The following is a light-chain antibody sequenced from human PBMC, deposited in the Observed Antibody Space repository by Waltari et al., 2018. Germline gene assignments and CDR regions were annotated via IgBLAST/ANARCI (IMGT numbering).Light chain of an antibody. CDR3: QQANSFPRN. Sequence: DIQMTQSPSSVSASVGERVPITCRASQGIGSWLVWYQQKPGEAPKLLIYGTSTLKSGVPSRFSGSGSGTDFTLTISSLQPEDCATYYCQQANSFPRNFGQGTRVDIK. CDR1: QGIGSW. J-gene: IGKJ5*01. CDR2: GTS. V-gene: IGKV1-12*01.